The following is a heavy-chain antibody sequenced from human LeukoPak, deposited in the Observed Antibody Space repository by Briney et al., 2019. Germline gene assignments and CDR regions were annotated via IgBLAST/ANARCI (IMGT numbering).Heavy chain of an antibody. CDR2: IYPGDSDT. CDR1: GYSFTSYW. Sequence: GESLKISCQGSGYSFTSYWIGWVRQMPGKGLEWMGIIYPGDSDTRYSPSFQGQVTISADKSISTAYLQWSSLKASDTAMYYCARQNYYDSSGYYVGDYYFDYWGQGTLVTVSS. D-gene: IGHD3-22*01. CDR3: ARQNYYDSSGYYVGDYYFDY. V-gene: IGHV5-51*01. J-gene: IGHJ4*02.